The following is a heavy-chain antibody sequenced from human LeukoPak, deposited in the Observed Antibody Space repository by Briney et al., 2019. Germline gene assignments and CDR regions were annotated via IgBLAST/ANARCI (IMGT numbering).Heavy chain of an antibody. D-gene: IGHD1-26*01. Sequence: SETLSLTCGVSGYSISSGYYWGWIRQPPGKGLEWIGSIYHSGSTYYNPSLKSRVTISVDTSKNQFSLKLSSVTAADTAVYYCARHAVGAIVDYYYYYMDVWGKGTTVTVSS. CDR3: ARHAVGAIVDYYYYYMDV. V-gene: IGHV4-38-2*01. CDR1: GYSISSGYY. J-gene: IGHJ6*03. CDR2: IYHSGST.